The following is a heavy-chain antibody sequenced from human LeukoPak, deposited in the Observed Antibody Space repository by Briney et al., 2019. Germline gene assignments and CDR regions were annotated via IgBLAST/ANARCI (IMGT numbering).Heavy chain of an antibody. D-gene: IGHD4-23*01. J-gene: IGHJ3*02. CDR2: INPNSGGT. CDR1: GYTFTGYY. CDR3: AREKLPFRGTVVTTDDDAFDI. Sequence: ASVKVSCKASGYTFTGYYMHWVRQAPGQGLEWMGWINPNSGGTNYAQKLQGRVTMTTDTSTSTAYMELRSLRSDDTAVYYCAREKLPFRGTVVTTDDDAFDIWGQGTMVTVSS. V-gene: IGHV1-2*02.